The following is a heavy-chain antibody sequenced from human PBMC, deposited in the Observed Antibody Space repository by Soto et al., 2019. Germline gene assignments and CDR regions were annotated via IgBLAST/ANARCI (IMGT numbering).Heavy chain of an antibody. V-gene: IGHV1-58*01. CDR2: IVVGSGNT. CDR3: AADSVDSSSWSEYYYYGMDV. CDR1: GFTFTSSA. Sequence: GASVKVSCKASGFTFTSSAVQWVRQARGQRLEWIGWIVVGSGNTNYAQKFQERVTITRDMSTSTAYMELSSLRSEDTAVYYCAADSVDSSSWSEYYYYGMDVWGQGTTVTVSS. J-gene: IGHJ6*02. D-gene: IGHD6-13*01.